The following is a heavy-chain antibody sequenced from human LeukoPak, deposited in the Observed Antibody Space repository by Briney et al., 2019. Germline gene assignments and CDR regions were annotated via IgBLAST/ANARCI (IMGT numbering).Heavy chain of an antibody. CDR2: INPKSGGT. Sequence: ASVKVSFKASGYTFTGYYIYWVRQAPGQGLEWMGLINPKSGGTKSAQKFQGRVIMTRDTSISTIYMELSRLRSDDTAVFYCARVQAVVPASIDGLDVWGQGTTIIVSS. V-gene: IGHV1-2*02. CDR1: GYTFTGYY. CDR3: ARVQAVVPASIDGLDV. D-gene: IGHD2-2*02. J-gene: IGHJ6*02.